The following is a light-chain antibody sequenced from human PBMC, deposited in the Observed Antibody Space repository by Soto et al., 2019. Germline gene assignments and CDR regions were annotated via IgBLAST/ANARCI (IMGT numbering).Light chain of an antibody. CDR1: QSVSSSY. Sequence: EIVLTQSPGTLSLSPGERATLSCRASQSVSSSYLAWYQQKPGQAPRLLIYGASSRVTGIPDRFSGRGFGTDFTLTISRLEPEDFAVYYCQQYGSTPRTFGQGTKVDIK. CDR2: GAS. J-gene: IGKJ1*01. CDR3: QQYGSTPRT. V-gene: IGKV3-20*01.